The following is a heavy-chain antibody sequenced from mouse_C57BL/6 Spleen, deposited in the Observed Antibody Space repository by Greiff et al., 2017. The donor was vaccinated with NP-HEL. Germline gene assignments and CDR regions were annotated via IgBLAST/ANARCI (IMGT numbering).Heavy chain of an antibody. D-gene: IGHD1-1*01. CDR1: GYTFTSYW. CDR3: ARGSLGTTVVATRYFDV. J-gene: IGHJ1*03. Sequence: VQLQQPGAELVKPGASVKMSCKASGYTFTSYWITWVKQRPGQGLEWIGDIYPGSGSTNYNEKFKSKATLTVDTSSSTAYMQLSSLTSEDSAVYYCARGSLGTTVVATRYFDVWGTGTTVTVSS. V-gene: IGHV1-55*01. CDR2: IYPGSGST.